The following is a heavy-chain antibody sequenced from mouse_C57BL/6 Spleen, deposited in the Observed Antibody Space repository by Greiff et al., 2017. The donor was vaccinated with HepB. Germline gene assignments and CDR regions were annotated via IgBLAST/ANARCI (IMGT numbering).Heavy chain of an antibody. CDR2: IYPGDGDT. D-gene: IGHD1-1*01. CDR1: GYAFSSYW. V-gene: IGHV1-80*01. Sequence: VQLQQSGAELVKPGASVKISCKASGYAFSSYWMNWVKQRPGKGLEWIGQIYPGDGDTNYNGKFKGKATLTADKSSSTAYMQLSSLTSEDSAVYCCARVTTVVATRYFDVWGTGTTVTVSS. CDR3: ARVTTVVATRYFDV. J-gene: IGHJ1*03.